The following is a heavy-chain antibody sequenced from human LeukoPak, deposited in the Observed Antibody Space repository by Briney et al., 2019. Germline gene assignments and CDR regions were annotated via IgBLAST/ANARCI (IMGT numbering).Heavy chain of an antibody. Sequence: GGSLRLSCAASGFTLSSYAMSWVRQGPGKGLEWVSAISVSGNTYHADSVKGRFTISRDNSKNTLYLQMNSLRADDTAVYFCARDFRYYYSSTFSEWGQGTLVTVSS. CDR1: GFTLSSYA. D-gene: IGHD2/OR15-2a*01. V-gene: IGHV3-23*01. J-gene: IGHJ4*02. CDR2: ISVSGNT. CDR3: ARDFRYYYSSTFSE.